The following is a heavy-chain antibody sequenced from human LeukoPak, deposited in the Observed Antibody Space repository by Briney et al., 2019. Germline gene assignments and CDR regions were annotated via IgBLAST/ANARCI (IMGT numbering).Heavy chain of an antibody. CDR2: INPNSGGT. J-gene: IGHJ4*02. CDR1: GYTFTNYY. V-gene: IGHV1-2*02. D-gene: IGHD4-17*01. Sequence: GSSVKVSCKASGYTFTNYYMHWVRQAPGQGLEWMGWINPNSGGTNSGQKFQGRVTMTRDTSISTADMELTSLRSDDTAVYYCARGGYGDVFDYWGQGTLVTVSP. CDR3: ARGGYGDVFDY.